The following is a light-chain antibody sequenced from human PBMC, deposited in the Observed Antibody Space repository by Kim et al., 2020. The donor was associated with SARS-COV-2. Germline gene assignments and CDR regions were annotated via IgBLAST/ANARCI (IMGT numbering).Light chain of an antibody. CDR3: ATWDSVLSAV. CDR2: DND. Sequence: QSVLTQPPSVSAAPGQKVSISCSGSYSNIGHGYVSWYQQLPGTPPKLVIYDNDRRPSGIPDRFSGSKSGTSATLDITGLQTGDEADYYCATWDSVLSAVFGGGTKVTVL. V-gene: IGLV1-51*01. J-gene: IGLJ6*01. CDR1: YSNIGHGY.